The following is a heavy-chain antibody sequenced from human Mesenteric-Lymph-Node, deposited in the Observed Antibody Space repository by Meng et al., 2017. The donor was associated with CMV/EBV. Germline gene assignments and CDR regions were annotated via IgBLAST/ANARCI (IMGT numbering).Heavy chain of an antibody. J-gene: IGHJ3*02. Sequence: ESLKISCAVYGGSFSGYYWSWIRQPPGKGLEWIGEINHSGSTNYNPSLKSRVTISVDTSKNQFSLKLSSVTAADTAVYYCARGYCSSTSCYKDAFDIWGQGTMVTVSS. CDR1: GGSFSGYY. CDR3: ARGYCSSTSCYKDAFDI. D-gene: IGHD2-2*02. CDR2: INHSGST. V-gene: IGHV4-34*01.